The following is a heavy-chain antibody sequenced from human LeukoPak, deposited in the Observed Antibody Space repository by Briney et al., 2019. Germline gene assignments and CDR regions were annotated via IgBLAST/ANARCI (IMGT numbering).Heavy chain of an antibody. CDR3: AKWGFLEWLLSMFDY. V-gene: IGHV3-23*01. D-gene: IGHD3-3*01. CDR1: GFTLTSYA. CDR2: ISGSGDKT. Sequence: GGSLRHSCAASGFTLTSYAMSWVRQAPGKGLEWVSAISGSGDKTYNADSVKGRFTISRDNSKNTVYLQMNSLRAEDTAVYYCAKWGFLEWLLSMFDYWGQGTLVTVSS. J-gene: IGHJ4*02.